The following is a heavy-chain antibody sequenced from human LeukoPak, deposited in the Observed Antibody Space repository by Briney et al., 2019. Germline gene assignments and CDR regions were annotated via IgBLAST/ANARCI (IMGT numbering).Heavy chain of an antibody. Sequence: GGSLRLSCAASGFTFSKYWMHWLRQAPGKGLVWVSRINTDGSSTDYADSVKGRFSISGDNAKNTLYLQINSLRAEDTAVYYCAREWLLWEDPGGFHPWGQGTLVTVSS. V-gene: IGHV3-74*01. CDR1: GFTFSKYW. J-gene: IGHJ5*02. CDR3: AREWLLWEDPGGFHP. D-gene: IGHD3-3*01. CDR2: INTDGSST.